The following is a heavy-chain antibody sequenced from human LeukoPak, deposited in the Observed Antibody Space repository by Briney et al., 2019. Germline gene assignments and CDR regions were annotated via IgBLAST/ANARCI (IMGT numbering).Heavy chain of an antibody. CDR1: GGTFSSYA. Sequence: ASVNVSCKASGGTFSSYAISWVRQARGQGLEWMGGIIPIFGTANYAQKFQGRVTITADESTSTAYIELSSLRSEDTAVYYCARDRGSMITFGGVIVNAFDIWGQGTMVTVSS. CDR3: ARDRGSMITFGGVIVNAFDI. CDR2: IIPIFGTA. V-gene: IGHV1-69*01. D-gene: IGHD3-16*02. J-gene: IGHJ3*02.